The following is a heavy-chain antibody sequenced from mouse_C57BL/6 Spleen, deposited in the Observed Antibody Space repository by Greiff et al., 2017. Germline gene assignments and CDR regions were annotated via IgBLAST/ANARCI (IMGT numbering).Heavy chain of an antibody. CDR2: INPNNGGT. J-gene: IGHJ4*01. D-gene: IGHD1-1*01. CDR1: GYTFTDYN. Sequence: VQLQQSGPELVKPGASVKMSCKASGYTFTDYNMHWVKQSHGKSLEWIGYINPNNGGTSYNQKFKGKATLTVNKSSSTAYMELRSLTSEDSAVYYCARVRTGFYYAMDYWGQGTSVTVSS. CDR3: ARVRTGFYYAMDY. V-gene: IGHV1-22*01.